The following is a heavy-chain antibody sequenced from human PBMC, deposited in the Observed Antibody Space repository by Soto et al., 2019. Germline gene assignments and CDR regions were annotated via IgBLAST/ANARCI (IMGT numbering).Heavy chain of an antibody. Sequence: SETLSLTCSVSGGSMSKFYWSWIRKTAGKGLEWMGRVYATGTSDHNPSLRSRIAMSVDISKKTFSLRLRSVTAADTGVYYCVRDGSKTLRDCFDPWGQGILVTVYS. CDR3: VRDGSKTLRDCFDP. V-gene: IGHV4-4*07. CDR2: VYATGTS. CDR1: GGSMSKFY. D-gene: IGHD4-17*01. J-gene: IGHJ5*02.